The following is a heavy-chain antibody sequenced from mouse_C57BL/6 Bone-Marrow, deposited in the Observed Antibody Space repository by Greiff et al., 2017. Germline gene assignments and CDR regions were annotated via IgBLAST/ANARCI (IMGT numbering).Heavy chain of an antibody. CDR3: TRSRGYGSSPAWFAY. V-gene: IGHV1-5*01. CDR1: GYTFTSYW. J-gene: IGHJ3*01. D-gene: IGHD1-1*01. Sequence: EVQLQQSGTVLARPGASVKMSCKTSGYTFTSYWMHWVKQRPGQGLEWIGAIYPGNSDTSYNQKFKGKAKLTAVTSASTAYMELSSLTNADSAVYYCTRSRGYGSSPAWFAYRGQGTLVTVSA. CDR2: IYPGNSDT.